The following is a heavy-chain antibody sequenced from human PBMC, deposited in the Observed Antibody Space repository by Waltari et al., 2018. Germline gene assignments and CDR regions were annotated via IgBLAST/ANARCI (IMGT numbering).Heavy chain of an antibody. J-gene: IGHJ4*02. Sequence: QVQLVQSGAEVKKPGSSVKVSCQASGGTFSSYAISWGRQAPGQGLEWRGGIIPIFGTANYAQKFQGRVTITADESTSTAYMELSSLRSEDTAVYYCALAIAVASADYWGQGTLVTVSS. CDR1: GGTFSSYA. CDR2: IIPIFGTA. V-gene: IGHV1-69*01. CDR3: ALAIAVASADY. D-gene: IGHD6-19*01.